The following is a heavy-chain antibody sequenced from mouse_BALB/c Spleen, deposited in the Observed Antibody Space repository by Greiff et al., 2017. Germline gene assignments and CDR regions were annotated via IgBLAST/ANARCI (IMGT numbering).Heavy chain of an antibody. D-gene: IGHD1-1*01. V-gene: IGHV1-5*01. Sequence: VQLQQPGAELVRPGASVKMSCKASGYTFTSYWMHWVKQRPGQGLEWIGAIYPGNSDTSYNQKFKGKAKLTAVTSTSTAYMELSSLTNEDSAVYYCTRLVTTVVAEAMDYWGQGTSVTVSS. CDR3: TRLVTTVVAEAMDY. CDR1: GYTFTSYW. J-gene: IGHJ4*01. CDR2: IYPGNSDT.